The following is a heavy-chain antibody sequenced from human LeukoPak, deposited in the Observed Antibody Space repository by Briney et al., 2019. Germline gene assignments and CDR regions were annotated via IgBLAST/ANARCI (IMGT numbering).Heavy chain of an antibody. V-gene: IGHV4-38-2*02. CDR2: IYHSGST. J-gene: IGHJ4*02. D-gene: IGHD3-10*01. CDR3: AREHTSGTRGLDY. Sequence: SETLSLTCAVSGYSISSGYYWGWIRQPPGKGLEWVGSIYHSGSTYYNPSLKSRVTISVDTSKNQFSLKLSCVTSADTAVYYCAREHTSGTRGLDYWGRGTLVTVSS. CDR1: GYSISSGYY.